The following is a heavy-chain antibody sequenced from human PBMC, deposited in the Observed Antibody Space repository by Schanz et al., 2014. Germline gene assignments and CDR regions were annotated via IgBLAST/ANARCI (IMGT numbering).Heavy chain of an antibody. J-gene: IGHJ3*02. V-gene: IGHV3-66*01. Sequence: EVQLVESGGGLVQPGGSLRLSCAASGFTFSDSWMHWVRQAPGKGLEWVAVIYSGGSTFYTDSVKGRFTISRDNSKNTLYLQMNSLIAEDTAVYYCAKCIGWYGRCAFDIWGQGTTVTVSS. CDR2: IYSGGST. CDR3: AKCIGWYGRCAFDI. D-gene: IGHD6-19*01. CDR1: GFTFSDSW.